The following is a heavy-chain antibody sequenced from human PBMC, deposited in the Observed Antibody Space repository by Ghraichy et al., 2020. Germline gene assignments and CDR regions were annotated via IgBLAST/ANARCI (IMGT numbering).Heavy chain of an antibody. V-gene: IGHV4-39*01. J-gene: IGHJ4*02. CDR3: AGTYDYYDSSGYPYTYFFHY. D-gene: IGHD3-22*01. Sequence: SETLSLTCIVSGASISCTSYSWAWIRQPPGKGLEWIGSIYYTWSTYYNPSLKSRVTISEDTSKNQFSLKLSPVTAADTAVYFCAGTYDYYDSSGYPYTYFFHYWDQGTLVTVSS. CDR2: IYYTWST. CDR1: GASISCTSYS.